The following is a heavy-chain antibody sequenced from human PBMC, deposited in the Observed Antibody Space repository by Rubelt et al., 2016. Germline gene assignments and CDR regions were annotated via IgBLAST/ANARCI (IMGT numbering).Heavy chain of an antibody. Sequence: QVTLKESGPVLVKPTETLTLTCTVSGFSLSDARMGVSWIRQPPGKALEWLAHIFPNDDKSYSTSLQSRLTIYRDTPKSQVVLTMTNMDPVDTASYYCARLDFAARRVADYWGQGTLVTVSS. D-gene: IGHD3-3*01. CDR3: ARLDFAARRVADY. CDR2: IFPNDDK. J-gene: IGHJ4*02. CDR1: GFSLSDARMG. V-gene: IGHV2-26*01.